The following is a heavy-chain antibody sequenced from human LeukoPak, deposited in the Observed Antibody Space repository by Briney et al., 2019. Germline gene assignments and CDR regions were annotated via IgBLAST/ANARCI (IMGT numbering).Heavy chain of an antibody. Sequence: GGSLRLSCAASVFTFSSYWMSWVRQAPGKGLEWVANIKQDGSEKYYVDSVKGRFTISRDNAKNSLYLQMNSLRAEDTAVYYCARDIYSDGEIDYWGQGTLVTVSS. D-gene: IGHD2-21*01. CDR1: VFTFSSYW. J-gene: IGHJ4*02. CDR3: ARDIYSDGEIDY. V-gene: IGHV3-7*03. CDR2: IKQDGSEK.